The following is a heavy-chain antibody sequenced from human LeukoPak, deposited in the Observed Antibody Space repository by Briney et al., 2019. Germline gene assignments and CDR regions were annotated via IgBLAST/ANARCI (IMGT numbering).Heavy chain of an antibody. V-gene: IGHV3-21*01. CDR1: GFTFSSYN. CDR3: ARGGTIFGVVTNFDY. Sequence: PGGSLRLSCAACGFTFSSYNMNWARQAPGKGLEWVSSISSSSSYIYYADSVKGRFTISRDNAKNSLYLQMNSLRAEDTAVYYCARGGTIFGVVTNFDYWGQGTRVTVSS. CDR2: ISSSSSYI. D-gene: IGHD3-3*01. J-gene: IGHJ4*02.